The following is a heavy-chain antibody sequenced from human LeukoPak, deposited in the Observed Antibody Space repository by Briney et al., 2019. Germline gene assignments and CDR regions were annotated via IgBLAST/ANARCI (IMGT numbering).Heavy chain of an antibody. Sequence: SETLSLACTVSGGSISSYYWSWIRQPPGKGLEWIGYIYYSGSTNYNPSLKSRVTISVDTSKNQFSLKLSSVTAADTAVYYCARIPGIAASPIAIWGQGTMVTVSS. CDR2: IYYSGST. V-gene: IGHV4-59*01. D-gene: IGHD6-13*01. J-gene: IGHJ3*02. CDR1: GGSISSYY. CDR3: ARIPGIAASPIAI.